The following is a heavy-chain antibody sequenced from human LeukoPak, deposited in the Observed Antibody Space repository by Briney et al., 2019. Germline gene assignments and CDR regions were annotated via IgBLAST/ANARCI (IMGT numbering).Heavy chain of an antibody. CDR3: ASEYCSSTSCLIGGFEY. CDR1: GGTFSSYA. J-gene: IGHJ4*02. D-gene: IGHD2-2*01. Sequence: SVKVSCKASGGTFSSYAISWVRQAPGQGLEWMGGIIPIFGTANYAQKFQGRVTITTDESTSTAYMELSSLRSEDTAVYYCASEYCSSTSCLIGGFEYWGQGTLVTVSS. V-gene: IGHV1-69*05. CDR2: IIPIFGTA.